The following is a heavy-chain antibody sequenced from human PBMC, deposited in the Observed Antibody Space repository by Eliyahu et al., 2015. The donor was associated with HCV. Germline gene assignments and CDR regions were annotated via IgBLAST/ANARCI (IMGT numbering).Heavy chain of an antibody. D-gene: IGHD6-19*01. CDR3: ASGGGGIAVAGTGGWFDP. CDR2: IHYSGST. Sequence: QVQLQESGPGLVXPSETLSLXCTVXGGSIXXXYWXWXRQPPGKGLEWIGXIHYSGSTNYNPSLKSRVTISVDTSKNQFSLNLTSVTAADTAIYYCASGGGGIAVAGTGGWFDPWGQGTLVTVSS. CDR1: GGSIXXXY. J-gene: IGHJ5*02. V-gene: IGHV4-59*01.